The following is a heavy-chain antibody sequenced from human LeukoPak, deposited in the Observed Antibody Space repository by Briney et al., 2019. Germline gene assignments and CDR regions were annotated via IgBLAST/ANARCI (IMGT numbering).Heavy chain of an antibody. CDR2: IYYSGST. CDR1: GGSISPYY. CDR3: ARGRDYYDSSGYYYRPYYFDY. V-gene: IGHV4-59*04. Sequence: SETLSLTCTVSGGSISPYYWSWIRQPPGKGLEWIGYIYYSGSTYYNPSLKSRVTISVDTSKNQFSLKLSSVTAADTAVYYCARGRDYYDSSGYYYRPYYFDYWGQGTLVTVSS. J-gene: IGHJ4*02. D-gene: IGHD3-22*01.